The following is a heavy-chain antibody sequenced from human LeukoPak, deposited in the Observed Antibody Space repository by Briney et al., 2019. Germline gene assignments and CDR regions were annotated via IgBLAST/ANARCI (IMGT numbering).Heavy chain of an antibody. D-gene: IGHD3-10*01. Sequence: PSETLSLTCAVYVGSFSGYYWSWIRQPPGKGLEWIRESNHSGSTNYNPSLKSRVTISVDTSKNQFSLKLSSVTAADTAVYYCARHRTHYYGSGSPNPHFDYWGQGTLVTVSS. CDR3: ARHRTHYYGSGSPNPHFDY. CDR1: VGSFSGYY. CDR2: SNHSGST. J-gene: IGHJ4*02. V-gene: IGHV4-34*01.